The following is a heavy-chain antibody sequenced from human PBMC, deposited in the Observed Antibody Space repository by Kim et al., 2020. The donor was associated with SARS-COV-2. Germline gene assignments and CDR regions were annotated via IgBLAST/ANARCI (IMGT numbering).Heavy chain of an antibody. J-gene: IGHJ5*02. V-gene: IGHV1-18*01. Sequence: ASVKVSCKASGYTFSSFGISWVRQAPGQGLEWVGWISPYNGHTNYAQKLQGRVTMTTDTSTSTAYMELRSLRSDDTAVYYCARDEPPRGSGSQDNWFDPWGQGTLVTVSS. CDR1: GYTFSSFG. CDR2: ISPYNGHT. D-gene: IGHD3-10*01. CDR3: ARDEPPRGSGSQDNWFDP.